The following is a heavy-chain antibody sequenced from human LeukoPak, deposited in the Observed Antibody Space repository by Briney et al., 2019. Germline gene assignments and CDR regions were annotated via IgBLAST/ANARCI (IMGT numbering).Heavy chain of an antibody. D-gene: IGHD1-1*01. J-gene: IGHJ4*02. CDR3: ARDNTATGPFDN. Sequence: ASVKVSCKASGYSFTSYYMHWVRQAPGQGPEWMGIIDPSGGSTSYAQKFQGRATMTRDTSTSTVYMELSSLRSEDTAVYYCARDNTATGPFDNWGQGTLVTVSS. V-gene: IGHV1-46*01. CDR2: IDPSGGST. CDR1: GYSFTSYY.